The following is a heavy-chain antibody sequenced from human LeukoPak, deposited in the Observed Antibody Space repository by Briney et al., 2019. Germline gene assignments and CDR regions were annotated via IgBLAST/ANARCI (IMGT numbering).Heavy chain of an antibody. J-gene: IGHJ4*02. CDR1: GFTFSSYG. D-gene: IGHD6-19*01. Sequence: PGGSLRLSCAASGFTFSSYGMHWVRQAPGKGLEWVAFIRYDGSNKYYADSVKGRFTISRDNSKNTLYLQMNSLRAEDTAVYYCAKHRRYSSGWYVSGFDYWGQGTLVTVSS. CDR3: AKHRRYSSGWYVSGFDY. CDR2: IRYDGSNK. V-gene: IGHV3-30*02.